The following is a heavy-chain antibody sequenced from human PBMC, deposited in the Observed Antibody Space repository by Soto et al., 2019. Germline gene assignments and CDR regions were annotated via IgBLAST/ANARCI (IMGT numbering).Heavy chain of an antibody. CDR2: IKSRADGGTA. CDR1: GFTFSNAW. J-gene: IGHJ4*02. Sequence: EVQLVESGGGLVKPGGSLRLSCAASGFTFSNAWMSWVRQAPGKGLEWVGRIKSRADGGTADHAAPVKGRFAISRDASKNTLYLQMNSLKTEDTAVYYCATLGGNLGAFDYWGQGTLVTVSS. D-gene: IGHD3-16*01. V-gene: IGHV3-15*01. CDR3: ATLGGNLGAFDY.